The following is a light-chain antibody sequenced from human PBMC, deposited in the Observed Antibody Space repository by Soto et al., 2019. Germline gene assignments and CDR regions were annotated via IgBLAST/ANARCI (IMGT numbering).Light chain of an antibody. CDR3: GTWDSSLSAGQGV. J-gene: IGLJ1*01. V-gene: IGLV1-40*01. Sequence: QSVLTQPPSVSGAPGQTVTISCTGSSSNIGAGYDVHWYQQLPGTAPKFFMYGNNNRPSGVPDRFSGSKSGTSASLAITGLQAEDEADYYCGTWDSSLSAGQGVFGTGTKVTVL. CDR2: GNN. CDR1: SSNIGAGYD.